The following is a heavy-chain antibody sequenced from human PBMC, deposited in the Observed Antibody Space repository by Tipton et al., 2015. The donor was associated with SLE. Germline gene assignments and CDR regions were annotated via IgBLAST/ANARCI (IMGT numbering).Heavy chain of an antibody. J-gene: IGHJ4*02. CDR2: IHHSGNT. CDR3: ARSDIGTYPYYFDY. D-gene: IGHD1-26*01. Sequence: TLSLTCTVSGGSISSSSYYWGWVRQPPGGGLEWIGYIHHSGNTSYNPSLKSRITMSVDLSGNQLSLRLFSVTAADTAVYYCARSDIGTYPYYFDYWGQGTLVTVSS. V-gene: IGHV4-31*03. CDR1: GGSISSSSYY.